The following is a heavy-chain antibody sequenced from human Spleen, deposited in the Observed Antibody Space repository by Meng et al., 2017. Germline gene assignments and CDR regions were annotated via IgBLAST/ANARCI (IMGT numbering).Heavy chain of an antibody. CDR1: VGPLSDYY. CDR3: ARGPTTMAHDFYY. V-gene: IGHV4-34*01. D-gene: IGHD4-11*01. J-gene: IGHJ4*02. CDR2: INHSAST. Sequence: QVHLLQSGPGLFKPSATLSLPCVDSVGPLSDYYWSWIRPPPGKGLEWIVEINHSASTNYNPSLESRATISVDTSQNNLSLKLSSVTAADSAVYYCARGPTTMAHDFYYWGQGTLVTVSS.